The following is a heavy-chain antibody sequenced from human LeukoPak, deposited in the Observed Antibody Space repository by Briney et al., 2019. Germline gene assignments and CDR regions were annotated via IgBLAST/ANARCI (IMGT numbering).Heavy chain of an antibody. V-gene: IGHV3-23*01. J-gene: IGHJ4*02. CDR2: IGGGDT. CDR3: AKDGQSFNSMYDYFDS. D-gene: IGHD2-8*01. CDR1: GFTFRNFA. Sequence: PGGSLRLSCSASGFTFRNFAISWVRQAPGKGLEWVSSIGGGDTHYADSVKGRFTISRDDSWSTVDLQMSSLRAEDTAVYYCAKDGQSFNSMYDYFDSWGQGTLVTVSS.